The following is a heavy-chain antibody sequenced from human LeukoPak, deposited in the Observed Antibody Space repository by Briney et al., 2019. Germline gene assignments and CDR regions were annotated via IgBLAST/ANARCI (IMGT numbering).Heavy chain of an antibody. CDR3: ARAFGIGGDY. CDR2: ISYDGSNK. J-gene: IGHJ4*02. CDR1: GFTFRNYG. D-gene: IGHD3-3*01. V-gene: IGHV3-30*03. Sequence: GGSLSLSCAASGFTFRNYGMHWVRQAPGKGLEWVAVISYDGSNKYYADSVKGRFTISRDNSKNTLYLQMNSLRAEDTAVYYCARAFGIGGDYWGQGTLVTVSS.